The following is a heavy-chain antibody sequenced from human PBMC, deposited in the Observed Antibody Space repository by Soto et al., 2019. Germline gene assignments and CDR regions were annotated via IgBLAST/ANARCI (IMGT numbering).Heavy chain of an antibody. CDR3: AITYCRDNSCPRDFDF. D-gene: IGHD2-21*01. CDR2: FIPILDMA. J-gene: IGHJ4*02. V-gene: IGHV1-69*02. CDR1: GGTFNTYT. Sequence: QVQVVQSGAEVKKPESSVKVSCKPSGGTFNTYTVNWVRLAPGHGLEWMGRFIPILDMANYAQKFQDRVTIPADRSTFTAYMELHSLTSDDTAVYYCAITYCRDNSCPRDFDFWGPGTRVTVSS.